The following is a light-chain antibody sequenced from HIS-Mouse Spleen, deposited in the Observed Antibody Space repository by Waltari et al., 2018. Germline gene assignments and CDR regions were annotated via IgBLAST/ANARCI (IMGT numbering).Light chain of an antibody. CDR3: MQALQTPFT. Sequence: DIVMTQSPLSLPVTPGEPASISCRSSQSLLHSNGYNYLDWYLQKPGQSPQLLIYLGSNRASGVPDRFSGSGSGTDFTLKISRVEAEDVGVYYCMQALQTPFTFGPGTKVD. CDR1: QSLLHSNGYNY. V-gene: IGKV2-28*01. J-gene: IGKJ3*01. CDR2: LGS.